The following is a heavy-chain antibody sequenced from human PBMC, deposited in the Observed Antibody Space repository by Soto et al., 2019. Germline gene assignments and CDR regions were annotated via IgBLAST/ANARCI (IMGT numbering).Heavy chain of an antibody. V-gene: IGHV1-69*12. Sequence: QVQLVQSGAEVKKPGSSVKVSCKASGGTFSSYAISWVRQAPGQGLEWMGGIIPIFGTANYAQKFQGRVTITADESTSAAYMELSRLRSEDTAVYYCRGVWTDYYYYGMDVWGQGTTVTVSS. J-gene: IGHJ6*02. CDR2: IIPIFGTA. CDR1: GGTFSSYA. D-gene: IGHD2-8*01. CDR3: RGVWTDYYYYGMDV.